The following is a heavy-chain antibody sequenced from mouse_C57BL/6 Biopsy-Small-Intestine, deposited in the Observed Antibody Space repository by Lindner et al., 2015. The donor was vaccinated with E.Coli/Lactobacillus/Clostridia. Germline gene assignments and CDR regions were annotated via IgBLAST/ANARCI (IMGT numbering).Heavy chain of an antibody. CDR2: IDPEDGET. D-gene: IGHD1-1*01. CDR1: GFNIKDYF. Sequence: VQLQESGAELVKPGASVRLSYTASGFNIKDYFLHWVKQRTEQGLEWIGRIDPEDGETKYAPKFQGKATITADTSSNTAYLQLSSLTSEDTAVYYCAREFITTVLYYFDYWGQGTTLTVSS. J-gene: IGHJ2*01. CDR3: AREFITTVLYYFDY. V-gene: IGHV14-2*01.